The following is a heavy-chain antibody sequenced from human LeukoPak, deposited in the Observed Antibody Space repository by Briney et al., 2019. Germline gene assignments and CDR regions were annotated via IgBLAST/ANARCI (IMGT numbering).Heavy chain of an antibody. Sequence: SETLSLTCAVYGGSFSGYYWSWIRQPPGKGLEWIGEINHSGSTNYNPSLKSRLTIYVDTSKNQFSLRLSSVTAADTAVYYCARHSSSLLAELASFYFDSWGQGILVPVSS. CDR3: ARHSSSLLAELASFYFDS. CDR2: INHSGST. V-gene: IGHV4-34*01. CDR1: GGSFSGYY. D-gene: IGHD3-16*01. J-gene: IGHJ4*02.